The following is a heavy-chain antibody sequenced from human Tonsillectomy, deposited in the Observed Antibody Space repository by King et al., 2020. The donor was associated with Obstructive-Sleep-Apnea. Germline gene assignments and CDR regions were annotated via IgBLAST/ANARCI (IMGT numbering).Heavy chain of an antibody. J-gene: IGHJ5*02. D-gene: IGHD2/OR15-2a*01. CDR3: ARQANNYLTLGWFDP. CDR1: GGSISGYY. V-gene: IGHV4-59*01. CDR2: IYSSGTT. Sequence: QLQESGPGLVKPSETLSLTCTVSGGSISGYYWSWIRQPPGKGIEWIAYIYSSGTTNYNPSLKSRVTISVDTSKNLFSLKLNSVTAADTAVYYCARQANNYLTLGWFDPWGQGTLVTVSS.